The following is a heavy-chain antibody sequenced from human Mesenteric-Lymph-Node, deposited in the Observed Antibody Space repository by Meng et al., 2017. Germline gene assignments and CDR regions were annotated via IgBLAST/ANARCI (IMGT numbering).Heavy chain of an antibody. CDR3: ARDYGSVD. D-gene: IGHD3-10*01. V-gene: IGHV4-39*07. Sequence: SETLSLTCTVSGGSISSSSYYWGWIRQPPGKGLEWIGSIYYSGSTYYNPSLKSRVTISVDTSKNQFSLKLSSVTAADTAVYYCARDYGSVDWGQGTLVTVSS. J-gene: IGHJ4*02. CDR2: IYYSGST. CDR1: GGSISSSSYY.